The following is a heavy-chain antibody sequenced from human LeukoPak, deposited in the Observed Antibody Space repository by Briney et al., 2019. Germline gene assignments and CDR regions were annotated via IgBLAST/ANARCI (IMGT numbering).Heavy chain of an antibody. CDR2: ISRGGDIT. CDR3: VREDTPATANY. J-gene: IGHJ4*02. D-gene: IGHD2-21*02. Sequence: PGGSLRLSCAASGFNFANHAMSWVRQTAGKGLEWVSAISRGGDITYYADSVKGRFTISRDNSKDTLFLQMHSLRPGDTAVYYCVREDTPATANYWGQGTLVTISS. V-gene: IGHV3-23*01. CDR1: GFNFANHA.